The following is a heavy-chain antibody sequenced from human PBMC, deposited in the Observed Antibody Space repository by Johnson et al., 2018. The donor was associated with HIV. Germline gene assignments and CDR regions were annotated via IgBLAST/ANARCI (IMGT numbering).Heavy chain of an antibody. Sequence: EVQLVESGGGVVRPGGSLRISCAASGFTFSGSAMHWVRQASGKGLEWVGRIKSKTDGGTTDYAAPVKGRFTISRDDSKNTLYLQMNSLKTEDTAVYYCTTDGDGSSWYDAVDVWGQGTMVTVYS. D-gene: IGHD6-13*01. CDR3: TTDGDGSSWYDAVDV. J-gene: IGHJ3*01. CDR1: GFTFSGSA. V-gene: IGHV3-15*01. CDR2: IKSKTDGGTT.